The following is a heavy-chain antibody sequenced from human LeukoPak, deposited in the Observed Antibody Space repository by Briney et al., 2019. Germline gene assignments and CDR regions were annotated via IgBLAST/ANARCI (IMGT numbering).Heavy chain of an antibody. Sequence: ASVKVSCKASGYTFTTYGISWVRQAPGQRLEWMGWISAYNGNTNYAQKLQGRVTMTTDTPTSTAYMELRSLRSDDTAVYYCARDREAARPGWFDPWGQGTLVTVSS. V-gene: IGHV1-18*01. CDR3: ARDREAARPGWFDP. CDR1: GYTFTTYG. CDR2: ISAYNGNT. D-gene: IGHD6-6*01. J-gene: IGHJ5*02.